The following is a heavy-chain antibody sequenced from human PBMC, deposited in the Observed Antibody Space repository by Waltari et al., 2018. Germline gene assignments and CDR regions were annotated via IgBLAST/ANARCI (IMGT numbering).Heavy chain of an antibody. V-gene: IGHV1-2*02. D-gene: IGHD6-13*01. CDR2: INPNTGNT. CDR3: ARDRWAAERPYKWLDP. Sequence: QVHLVQSGAEVKKPGASVKVSCKASGYPFIGYHMHWVRQAPGQGLWWMGWINPNTGNTKYGQKFQGRVTLTRDTPNTTAYMELSGLTSDDTAVYYCARDRWAAERPYKWLDPWGQGTQVTVSS. J-gene: IGHJ5*02. CDR1: GYPFIGYH.